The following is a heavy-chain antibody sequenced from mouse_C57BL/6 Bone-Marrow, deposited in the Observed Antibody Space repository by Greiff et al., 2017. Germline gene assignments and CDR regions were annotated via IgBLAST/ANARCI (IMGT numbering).Heavy chain of an antibody. CDR2: IYPGGGYT. CDR3: ARLGDGYYVFDY. Sequence: VTLVESGAELVRPGPSLKMSCKASGYTFTNYWIGWAKQRPGHGLEWIGDIYPGGGYTNYNEKFKGKATLTADKSSSTAYMQVSSLTSEDSAIYYCARLGDGYYVFDYWGQGTTLTVSS. J-gene: IGHJ2*01. D-gene: IGHD2-3*01. CDR1: GYTFTNYW. V-gene: IGHV1-63*01.